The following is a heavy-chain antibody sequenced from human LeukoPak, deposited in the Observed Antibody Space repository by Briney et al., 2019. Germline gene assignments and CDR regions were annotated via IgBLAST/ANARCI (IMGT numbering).Heavy chain of an antibody. V-gene: IGHV3-23*01. CDR1: GFTFNWYD. D-gene: IGHD3-3*01. J-gene: IGHJ4*02. CDR2: ISGSGVAT. CDR3: AKGNYDFWSGYPGLSYFDY. Sequence: EGSLRLSCAASGFTFNWYDMHWVRQAPGKGLEWVSAISGSGVATYYADSVKGRFTISRDNSKNTLYLQMNSLRAGDTAVYYCAKGNYDFWSGYPGLSYFDYWGQGTLVTVSS.